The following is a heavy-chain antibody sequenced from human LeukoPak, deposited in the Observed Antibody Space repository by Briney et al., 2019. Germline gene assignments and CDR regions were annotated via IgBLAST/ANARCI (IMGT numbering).Heavy chain of an antibody. V-gene: IGHV1-3*03. CDR1: GYTFTTYA. J-gene: IGHJ6*03. CDR2: INAGNGNT. Sequence: GASVKVSCKASGYTFTTYAMHWVRQAPGQRLEWMGWINAGNGNTKYSQEFQGRVTITRDTSASTAYMELSSLRSEDMAVYYCARGYTYSSWYGQGYYYHYYMDVWGKGTTVTISS. CDR3: ARGYTYSSWYGQGYYYHYYMDV. D-gene: IGHD6-13*01.